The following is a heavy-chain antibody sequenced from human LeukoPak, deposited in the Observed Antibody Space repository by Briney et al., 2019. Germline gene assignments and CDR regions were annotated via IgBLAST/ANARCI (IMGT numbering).Heavy chain of an antibody. D-gene: IGHD3-10*01. Sequence: SETLSLTCTVSGGSISSNYWSWIRQPPGQGLEWIGYIYYSGSTNYNPSLKSRVTISVDTSKNQFSLKLSSVTAADTAVYYCARHRFGEFDYWGQGTLVTVSS. V-gene: IGHV4-59*08. J-gene: IGHJ4*02. CDR2: IYYSGST. CDR1: GGSISSNY. CDR3: ARHRFGEFDY.